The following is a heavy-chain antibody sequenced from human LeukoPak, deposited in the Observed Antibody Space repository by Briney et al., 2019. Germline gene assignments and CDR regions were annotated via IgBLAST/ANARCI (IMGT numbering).Heavy chain of an antibody. CDR2: ITYDGTNK. D-gene: IGHD2-21*02. J-gene: IGHJ4*02. V-gene: IGHV3-30*04. CDR1: GFTFTNYA. Sequence: GGSLRLSCAASGFTFTNYALHWVRQAPGKGLEWVAVITYDGTNKYYADSVKGRFTISRDNSKNTLSLQMNSLRAEDTALYYCARGFVLGAAKNYFDYWGQGALVTVSS. CDR3: ARGFVLGAAKNYFDY.